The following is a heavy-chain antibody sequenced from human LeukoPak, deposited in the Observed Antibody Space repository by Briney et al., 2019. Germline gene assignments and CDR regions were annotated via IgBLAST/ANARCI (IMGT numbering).Heavy chain of an antibody. V-gene: IGHV3-66*01. CDR3: ARDQNYCSSTSCYFFY. CDR2: IYSGGST. Sequence: PGGSLRLSCAASGFTVSSNYMSWVRQAPGKGLEWVSVIYSGGSTYYADSVKGRFTISRDNSKNTLYLQMNSLRAEDTAVYYCARDQNYCSSTSCYFFYWGQGTLVTVSS. CDR1: GFTVSSNY. D-gene: IGHD2-2*01. J-gene: IGHJ4*02.